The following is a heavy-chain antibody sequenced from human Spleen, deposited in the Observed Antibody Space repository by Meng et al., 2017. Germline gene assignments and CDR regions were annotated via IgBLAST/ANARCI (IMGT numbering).Heavy chain of an antibody. V-gene: IGHV1-2*02. CDR3: ARAGIKAEYFQH. Sequence: QVQLVQSGAEVKKPGASVKVSCKASGYTFIGYYIHWVRQAPGQGLEWMGWINPNSGGTNYAQKFQGRVTMTRDTSISTAYMELTRLTSDDTAVYYCARAGIKAEYFQHWGQGTLVTVSS. D-gene: IGHD3-16*01. CDR1: GYTFIGYY. CDR2: INPNSGGT. J-gene: IGHJ1*01.